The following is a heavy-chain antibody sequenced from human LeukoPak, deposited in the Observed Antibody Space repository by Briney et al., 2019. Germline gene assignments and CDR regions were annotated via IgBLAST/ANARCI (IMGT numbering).Heavy chain of an antibody. CDR1: GYTFTNYY. CDR3: ARDSVAGPWGY. D-gene: IGHD6-19*01. J-gene: IGHJ4*02. CDR2: INPSGGST. V-gene: IGHV1-46*01. Sequence: ASVKVSCKASGYTFTNYYLHWVRQAPGQGLEWMGIINPSGGSTTYAQKFQGRVNMTRDTSTTTVYMELSSLRSEDTAVYYCARDSVAGPWGYWGQGTLVTVSS.